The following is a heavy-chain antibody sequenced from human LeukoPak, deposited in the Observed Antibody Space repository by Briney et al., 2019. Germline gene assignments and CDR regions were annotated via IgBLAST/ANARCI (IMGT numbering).Heavy chain of an antibody. Sequence: PSETLSLTCAVYGGSLSGYYWSWIRQPPGKGLEWIGEINHSGSTNYNPSLKSRVTISVDTSKNQFSLKLSSVTAADTAVYYCARDTYGDYDYWGQGTLVTVSS. CDR2: INHSGST. J-gene: IGHJ4*02. V-gene: IGHV4-34*01. CDR3: ARDTYGDYDY. D-gene: IGHD4-17*01. CDR1: GGSLSGYY.